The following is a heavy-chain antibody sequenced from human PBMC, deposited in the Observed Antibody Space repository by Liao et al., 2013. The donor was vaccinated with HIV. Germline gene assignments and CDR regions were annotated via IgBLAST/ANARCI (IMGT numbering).Heavy chain of an antibody. J-gene: IGHJ5*02. Sequence: QVQLQESGPGLVKPSQTLSLTCTVSGGFISSGSYYWSWIRQPAGKGLEWIGRIYTSGSTNYNPSLKSRVTISVDTSKNQFSLKLSSVTAADTAVYYCARDYSNYDWFDPWGQGTLVTVSS. CDR1: GGFISSGSYY. D-gene: IGHD4-11*01. CDR3: ARDYSNYDWFDP. V-gene: IGHV4-61*02. CDR2: IYTSGST.